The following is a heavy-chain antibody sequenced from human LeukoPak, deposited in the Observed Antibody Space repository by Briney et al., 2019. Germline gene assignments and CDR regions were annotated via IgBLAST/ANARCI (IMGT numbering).Heavy chain of an antibody. CDR3: ARVRRFVWDYFDY. V-gene: IGHV3-64*02. CDR1: GFTFSSYA. J-gene: IGHJ4*02. D-gene: IGHD3-3*01. Sequence: GGSLRLSCAASGFTFSSYAMHWVRQAPGKGLEYVSAISSNGGSTYYADSVKGRFTISRDNSKNTLYLQMGSLRAEDMAVYYCARVRRFVWDYFDYWGQGTLVTVSS. CDR2: ISSNGGST.